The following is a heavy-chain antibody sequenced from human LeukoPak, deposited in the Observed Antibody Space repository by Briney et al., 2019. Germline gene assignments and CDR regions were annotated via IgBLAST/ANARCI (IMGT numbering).Heavy chain of an antibody. Sequence: PSETLSLTCAVYGGSFSGYYWSWIRQPPGKGLEWIGEINHSGSTNYNPSLKSRVTISVDTSKNQFSLKLSSVTAADTAVYYCARASQGAFDYWGQGTLVTVSS. CDR2: INHSGST. V-gene: IGHV4-34*01. CDR3: ARASQGAFDY. CDR1: GGSFSGYY. D-gene: IGHD3-16*01. J-gene: IGHJ4*02.